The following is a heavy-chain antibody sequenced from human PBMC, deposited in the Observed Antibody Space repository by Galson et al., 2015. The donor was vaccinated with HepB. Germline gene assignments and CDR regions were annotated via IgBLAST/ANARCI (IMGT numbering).Heavy chain of an antibody. Sequence: SLRLSCAASGFSFSDYSINWVRQAPGKGLEWVSYIPGSLSPIYYADSVKGRFTISRDNAKNSVYLQMNSLRNEDTAVYYCARVEHSKYGMDVWSQGTTVTVSS. J-gene: IGHJ6*02. CDR1: GFSFSDYS. V-gene: IGHV3-48*02. CDR3: ARVEHSKYGMDV. D-gene: IGHD3-3*02. CDR2: IPGSLSPI.